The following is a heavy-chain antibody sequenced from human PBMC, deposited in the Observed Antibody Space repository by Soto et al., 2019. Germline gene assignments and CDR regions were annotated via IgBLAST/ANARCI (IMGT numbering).Heavy chain of an antibody. Sequence: SETLSLTCTVSGGSIRSGCYYWSWVRQSPRRGLEWIGNIYYSGSTYYNPSLKSRLTISVDTSKNQFSLNLSSVTAADTAVYYCARDRLMATAGTARHYFGLDVWGQGTTVTVSS. CDR3: ARDRLMATAGTARHYFGLDV. D-gene: IGHD5-18*01. CDR1: GGSIRSGCYY. J-gene: IGHJ6*02. CDR2: IYYSGST. V-gene: IGHV4-31*03.